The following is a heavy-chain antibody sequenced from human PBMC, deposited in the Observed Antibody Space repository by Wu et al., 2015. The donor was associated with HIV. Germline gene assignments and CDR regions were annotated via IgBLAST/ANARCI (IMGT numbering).Heavy chain of an antibody. Sequence: QVQLVQSGAEVKKPGASVKVSCKASGYTFTGYYMHWVRQAPGQGLEWMGWINPNSGGTNYAQKFQGRVTMTRDTSTSTVYMELSSLRSEDTAVYYCARERAVAGDAFDIVGPRDNGHRLL. J-gene: IGHJ3*02. CDR3: ARERAVAGDAFDI. CDR1: GYTFTGYY. V-gene: IGHV1-2*02. CDR2: INPNSGGT. D-gene: IGHD6-19*01.